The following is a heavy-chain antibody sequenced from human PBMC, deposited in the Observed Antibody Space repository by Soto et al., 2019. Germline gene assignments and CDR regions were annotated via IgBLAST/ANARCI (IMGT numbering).Heavy chain of an antibody. Sequence: PGQSLKISCGASGFTFTNFWMHWVRQVPGKGLVWVSRIDTSGTSTSYADSVKGRFTISRDNAKSTVTLQMNSLRAEDTGVYYCARASWYSDVWSQAYLVTVSS. CDR2: IDTSGTST. CDR1: GFTFTNFW. CDR3: ARASWYSDV. V-gene: IGHV3-74*01. J-gene: IGHJ4*02. D-gene: IGHD2-21*01.